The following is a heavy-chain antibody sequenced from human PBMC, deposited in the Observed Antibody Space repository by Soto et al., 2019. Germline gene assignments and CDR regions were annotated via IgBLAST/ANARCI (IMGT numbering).Heavy chain of an antibody. CDR3: ARGGDANYYHGMDV. CDR1: GYTFTSYG. V-gene: IGHV1-18*01. Sequence: GASVKVSCKASGYTFTSYGISWVRQAPGQGLEWMGWISAYNGKTNYAQNVQGRVTMTTDTSTRTAYMDLRSLRSDDTAVYYCARGGDANYYHGMDVWGQGTTVTVSS. J-gene: IGHJ6*02. D-gene: IGHD5-12*01. CDR2: ISAYNGKT.